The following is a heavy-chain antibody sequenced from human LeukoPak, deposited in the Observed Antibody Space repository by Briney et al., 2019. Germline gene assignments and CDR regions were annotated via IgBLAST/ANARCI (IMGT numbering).Heavy chain of an antibody. CDR3: ARGEYYYDGGY. J-gene: IGHJ4*02. Sequence: PGGSLRLSCAASGLTFSSYWMSWVRQAPGKGLEWVANIKQDGSEKHYVDSVKGRFTISRDNAKNSLYLQMNSLRTEDTAVYYCARGEYYYDGGYWGRGTLVTVAS. CDR1: GLTFSSYW. D-gene: IGHD3-22*01. V-gene: IGHV3-7*05. CDR2: IKQDGSEK.